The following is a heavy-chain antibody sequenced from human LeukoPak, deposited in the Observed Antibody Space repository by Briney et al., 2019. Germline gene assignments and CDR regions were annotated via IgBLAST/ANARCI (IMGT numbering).Heavy chain of an antibody. CDR2: IYYSGST. D-gene: IGHD6-19*01. V-gene: IGHV4-59*08. J-gene: IGHJ4*02. Sequence: SETLSLTCTVSGGSISSYYWSWIRQPPGKGLEWIGYIYYSGSTYYNPSLKSRVTISVDTSKNQFSLKLSSVTAADTAVYYCARRIGGIVVDPFDYWGQGTLVTVSS. CDR1: GGSISSYY. CDR3: ARRIGGIVVDPFDY.